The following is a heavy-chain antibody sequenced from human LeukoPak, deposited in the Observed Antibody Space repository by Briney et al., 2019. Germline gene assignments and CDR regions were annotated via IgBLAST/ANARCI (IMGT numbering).Heavy chain of an antibody. J-gene: IGHJ3*02. CDR2: IYSGGST. CDR3: ARAPSGSYEAFDI. Sequence: PGGSPRLSCAASGFTVSSNYMSWVRQAPGKGLEWVSVIYSGGSTYYADSVKGRFTISRDNSKNTLYLQMNSLRAEDTAVYYCARAPSGSYEAFDIWGQGTMVTVSS. D-gene: IGHD1-26*01. V-gene: IGHV3-66*02. CDR1: GFTVSSNY.